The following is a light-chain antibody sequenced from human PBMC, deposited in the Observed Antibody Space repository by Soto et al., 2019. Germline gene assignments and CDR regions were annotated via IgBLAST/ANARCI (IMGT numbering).Light chain of an antibody. V-gene: IGKV1-9*01. J-gene: IGKJ2*01. CDR3: QQLNIYPST. Sequence: DLQLTQSPSFLSASVGDRVTITCRASQAIANYLGWYQQRPGKAPTLLIHAASTLHSGVPSRFSSSGYGTDFALTVNNLQPEDSATYFCQQLNIYPSTFGQGTDLEIK. CDR1: QAIANY. CDR2: AAS.